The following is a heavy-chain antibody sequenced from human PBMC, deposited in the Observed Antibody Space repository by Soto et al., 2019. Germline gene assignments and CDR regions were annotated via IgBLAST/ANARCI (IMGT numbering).Heavy chain of an antibody. Sequence: EVQLLESGGGLVQPGGSLRLSCAASGFTFSSYAMSWVRQAPGKGLEWVSAISGSGGSTYYADSVKGRFTISIDNSKNTLDLQMNSLRAEDTAVYYCATCLLIAAAVDYWGQGTLVTVSS. J-gene: IGHJ4*02. V-gene: IGHV3-23*01. D-gene: IGHD6-13*01. CDR2: ISGSGGST. CDR3: ATCLLIAAAVDY. CDR1: GFTFSSYA.